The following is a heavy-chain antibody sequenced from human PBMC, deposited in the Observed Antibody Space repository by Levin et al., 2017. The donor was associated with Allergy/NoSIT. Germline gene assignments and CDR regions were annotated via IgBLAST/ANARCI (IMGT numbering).Heavy chain of an antibody. CDR3: ARGRRGNWNPVRPFDY. J-gene: IGHJ4*02. D-gene: IGHD1-1*01. CDR1: GGSFSGYY. CDR2: INHSGST. V-gene: IGHV4-34*01. Sequence: SDTLSLTCAVYGGSFSGYYWSWIRQPPGKGLEWIGEINHSGSTNYNPSLKSRVTISVDTSKNQFSLKLSSVTAADTAVYYCARGRRGNWNPVRPFDYWGQGTLVTVSS.